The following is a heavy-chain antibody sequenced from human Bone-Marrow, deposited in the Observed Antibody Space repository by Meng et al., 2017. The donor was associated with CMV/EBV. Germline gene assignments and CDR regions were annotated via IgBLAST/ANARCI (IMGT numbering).Heavy chain of an antibody. CDR1: GFTFSSYD. V-gene: IGHV3-13*01. CDR3: SRDNRGSLPP. D-gene: IGHD1-26*01. CDR2: IGTAGDT. J-gene: IGHJ5*02. Sequence: GGSLRLSCAASGFTFSSYDMHWIRQATEKGLEWVSAIGTAGDTYYPGSVKGRFTISRENAKNSLYLQMNSQRAGDTAVYYCSRDNRGSLPPWGQGTLVTVSS.